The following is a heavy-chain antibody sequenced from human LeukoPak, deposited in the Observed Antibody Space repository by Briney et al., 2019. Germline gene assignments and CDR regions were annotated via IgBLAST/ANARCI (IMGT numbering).Heavy chain of an antibody. Sequence: SETLSLTCAVYGGSFGCYYWSWIRQPPGKGLEWIGEINHSGSTNYNPSLKSRVTISVDTSKNQFSLQLSSVTAADTAVYYCARRGGSYSFSYWGQGTLVTVSS. CDR3: ARRGGSYSFSY. CDR2: INHSGST. D-gene: IGHD1-26*01. CDR1: GGSFGCYY. V-gene: IGHV4-34*01. J-gene: IGHJ4*02.